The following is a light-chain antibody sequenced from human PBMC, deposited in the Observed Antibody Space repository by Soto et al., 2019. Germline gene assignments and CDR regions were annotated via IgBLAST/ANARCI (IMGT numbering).Light chain of an antibody. Sequence: NHLTQSSSSLSASVVDRVIITCRASQSISNHLDWYQQKPGKAPKLLIFAASSLESGVPSRFSGSRSGPDFTLTISSLQPDDFATYYCQQNYSSPPTFGQGTKVDIK. J-gene: IGKJ1*01. CDR2: AAS. CDR3: QQNYSSPPT. V-gene: IGKV1-39*01. CDR1: QSISNH.